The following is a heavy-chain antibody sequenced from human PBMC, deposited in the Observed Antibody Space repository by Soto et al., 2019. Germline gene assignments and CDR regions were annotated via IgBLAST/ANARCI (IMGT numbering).Heavy chain of an antibody. CDR2: IYYSGST. V-gene: IGHV4-59*12. D-gene: IGHD2-21*01. CDR1: GGSISSYY. Sequence: SETLSLTCTVSGGSISSYYWSWIRQPPGKGLEWIGYIYYSGSTNYNPSLKSRVTISVDTSKNQFSLKLSSVTAADTAVYYCARSPYSFFAFDIWGLGTMVTVSS. CDR3: ARSPYSFFAFDI. J-gene: IGHJ3*02.